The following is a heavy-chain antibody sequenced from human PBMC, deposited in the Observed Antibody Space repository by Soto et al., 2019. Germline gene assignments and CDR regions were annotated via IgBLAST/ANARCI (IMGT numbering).Heavy chain of an antibody. CDR3: AKEVIGDSSSWYDGSWFDP. V-gene: IGHV3-23*01. J-gene: IGHJ5*02. Sequence: GGSLRLSCAASGFTSTNYVMNWFLQAPGKGLEGGSSISGSGTTTFYADSVKGRFIISRDNSKNTLYLQMNSLRAEDTAVYYCAKEVIGDSSSWYDGSWFDPWGRGTLVTVSS. D-gene: IGHD6-13*01. CDR1: GFTSTNYV. CDR2: ISGSGTTT.